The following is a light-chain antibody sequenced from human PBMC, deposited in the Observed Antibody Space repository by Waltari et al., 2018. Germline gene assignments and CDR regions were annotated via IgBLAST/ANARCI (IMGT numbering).Light chain of an antibody. CDR2: DAV. CDR1: RSDFSLFDY. J-gene: IGLJ1*01. Sequence: SALPQPASVPGSPGQSITISCTGTRSDFSLFDYVSWYQPRPGKAPRLIIYDAVKCPSGVSNRFSGSMSGYTASLTISGLQAEDEADYYCCSYTSSDTYVFGSGTTVTVL. CDR3: CSYTSSDTYV. V-gene: IGLV2-14*03.